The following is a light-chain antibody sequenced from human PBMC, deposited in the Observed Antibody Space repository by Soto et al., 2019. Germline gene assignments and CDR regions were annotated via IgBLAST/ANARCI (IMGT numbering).Light chain of an antibody. J-gene: IGKJ5*01. CDR2: VGS. Sequence: IMMTQSPLSLPVTPGEPASISCRSSHSLLHSNGYDFLDWYLQKPGQSPQLLIYVGSSRSSGVPDRFSGSGSGTDFTLKIDRVEAEDVGTYYCMQGQRCPRTFGQGTRLEIK. CDR1: HSLLHSNGYDF. CDR3: MQGQRCPRT. V-gene: IGKV2-28*01.